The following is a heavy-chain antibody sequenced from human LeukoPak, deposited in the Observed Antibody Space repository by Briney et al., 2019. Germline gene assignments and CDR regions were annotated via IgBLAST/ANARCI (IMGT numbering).Heavy chain of an antibody. V-gene: IGHV3-21*05. J-gene: IGHJ4*02. CDR3: ATSREYSGYDYNY. CDR2: ITSSSSYK. CDR1: GFTFSSYS. D-gene: IGHD5-12*01. Sequence: PGGSLRLSCAASGFTFSSYSMSWVRQAPGKGLEWLSYITSSSSYKYYADSVKGRLTISRDNAKNSLYLQMNSLRAEDTAVYYCATSREYSGYDYNYWGQGTLVTVSS.